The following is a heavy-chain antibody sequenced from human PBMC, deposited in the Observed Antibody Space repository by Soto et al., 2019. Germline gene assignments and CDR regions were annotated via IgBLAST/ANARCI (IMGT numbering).Heavy chain of an antibody. V-gene: IGHV3-33*01. D-gene: IGHD2-15*01. CDR2: IWYDGSNK. Sequence: GGSLRLSCAASGFTFSSYGMHWVCQAPGKGLEWVAVIWYDGSNKYYADSVKGRFTISRDNSKNTLYLQMNSLRAEDTAVYYCAREGCSGGSCYSAFYYYYGMDVWGQGTTVTVSS. CDR3: AREGCSGGSCYSAFYYYYGMDV. J-gene: IGHJ6*02. CDR1: GFTFSSYG.